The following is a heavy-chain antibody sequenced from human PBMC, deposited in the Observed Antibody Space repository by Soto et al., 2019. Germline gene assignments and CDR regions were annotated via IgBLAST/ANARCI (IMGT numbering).Heavy chain of an antibody. CDR1: GFTFSSYG. CDR2: IWYDGSNK. CDR3: ARGSTSCYQCGHFDY. Sequence: GGSLRLSCAASGFTFSSYGMHWVRQAPGKGLEWVEVIWYDGSNKYYADSVKGRFTISRDNSKNTLFLQMNSLRAEDTAVYYCARGSTSCYQCGHFDYLGQGTLVTVSS. D-gene: IGHD2-2*01. V-gene: IGHV3-33*01. J-gene: IGHJ4*02.